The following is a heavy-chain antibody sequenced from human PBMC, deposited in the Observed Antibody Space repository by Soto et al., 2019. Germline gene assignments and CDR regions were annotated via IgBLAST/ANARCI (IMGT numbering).Heavy chain of an antibody. D-gene: IGHD3-22*01. V-gene: IGHV3-74*01. CDR3: ARDSSTGLYDSSGYYGY. CDR1: GFTFSSYW. Sequence: HPGGSLRLSCAASGFTFSSYWMHWVRQAPGKGLVWVSRINSDGSSASYADSVKGRFTISRDNAKNTLYLQMNSLRAEDTAVYYCARDSSTGLYDSSGYYGYWGQGTLATVSS. J-gene: IGHJ4*02. CDR2: INSDGSSA.